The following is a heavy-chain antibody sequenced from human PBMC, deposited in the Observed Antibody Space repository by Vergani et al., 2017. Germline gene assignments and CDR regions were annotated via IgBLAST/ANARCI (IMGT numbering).Heavy chain of an antibody. D-gene: IGHD1-26*01. CDR3: ARVKRRGSYGYYFDY. J-gene: IGHJ4*02. V-gene: IGHV4-59*01. CDR1: GGSISSNY. CDR2: IYYSGST. Sequence: QVQLQESGPGLVKPSETLSLTCTVSGGSISSNYWSWIRQPPGKGLEWIGYIYYSGSTNYNPSLKSRVTISVDTSKNQFSLKLSSVTAADTAVYYCARVKRRGSYGYYFDYWGQGTLVTVSS.